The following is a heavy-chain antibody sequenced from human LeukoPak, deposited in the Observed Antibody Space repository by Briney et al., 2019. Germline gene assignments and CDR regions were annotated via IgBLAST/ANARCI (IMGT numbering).Heavy chain of an antibody. D-gene: IGHD3-10*01. CDR2: INNIGSAI. Sequence: GGSLRLSCAASGFTFSSYSMNWVRQAPGKGLEWVSHINNIGSAIYYADSVKGRFTISRDNAKNSLYLQMNSLRAEDTAVYYCARDYYYGSGTRGYYYMDVWGKGTTVTVSS. CDR1: GFTFSSYS. J-gene: IGHJ6*03. V-gene: IGHV3-48*01. CDR3: ARDYYYGSGTRGYYYMDV.